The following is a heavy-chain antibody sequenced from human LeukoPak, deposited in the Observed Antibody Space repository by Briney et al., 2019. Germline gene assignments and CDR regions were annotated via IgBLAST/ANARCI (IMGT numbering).Heavy chain of an antibody. D-gene: IGHD3-3*01. CDR2: ISGSGGST. J-gene: IGHJ4*02. Sequence: PGGSLRLSCAASGFTFSSYAMSWVRQAPGKGLEWVSAISGSGGSTYYADSVKGPFTISRDNSKNTLYLQMNSLRAEDTAVYYCAKGLYYDFWSGYLAYWGQGTLVTVSS. CDR1: GFTFSSYA. V-gene: IGHV3-23*01. CDR3: AKGLYYDFWSGYLAY.